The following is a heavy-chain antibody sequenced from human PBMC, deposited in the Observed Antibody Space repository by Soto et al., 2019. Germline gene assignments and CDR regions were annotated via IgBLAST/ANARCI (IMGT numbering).Heavy chain of an antibody. J-gene: IGHJ6*02. CDR2: ISAYNGNT. CDR3: ARDTEDYGDYYYYYGMDV. Sequence: VKVSCKASGYTFTSYGISWVRQAPGQGLEWMGWISAYNGNTNYAQKLQGRVTMTTDTSTSTAYMELKSLRSDDTAVYYCARDTEDYGDYYYYYGMDVWGQGTTVTVSS. D-gene: IGHD4-17*01. CDR1: GYTFTSYG. V-gene: IGHV1-18*04.